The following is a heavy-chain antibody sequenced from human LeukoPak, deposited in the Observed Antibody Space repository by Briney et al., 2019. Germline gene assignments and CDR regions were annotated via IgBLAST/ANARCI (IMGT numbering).Heavy chain of an antibody. D-gene: IGHD3-10*01. CDR3: ARERYYGSGSYRYNWFDP. CDR1: GFSFSGYW. V-gene: IGHV3-48*04. J-gene: IGHJ5*02. CDR2: ISSSSSTI. Sequence: GGSLRLSCTASGFSFSGYWMSWVRQAPGKGLEWVSYISSSSSTIYYADSVKGRFTISRDNAKNSLYLQMNSLRAEDTAVYYCARERYYGSGSYRYNWFDPWGQGTLVTVSS.